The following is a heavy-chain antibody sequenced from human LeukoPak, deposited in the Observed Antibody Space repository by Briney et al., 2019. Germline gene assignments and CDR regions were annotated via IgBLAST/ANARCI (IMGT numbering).Heavy chain of an antibody. Sequence: GGSLRLSCAASGFTFSSYAMSWVRQAPGKGLEWVSSISSSSSYIYYADSVKGRFTISRDNAKNSLYLQMNSLRAEDTAVYYCARDQSGLSSSGWYTPPFFDYWGQGTLVTVSS. CDR3: ARDQSGLSSSGWYTPPFFDY. CDR2: ISSSSSYI. CDR1: GFTFSSYA. V-gene: IGHV3-21*01. D-gene: IGHD6-19*01. J-gene: IGHJ4*02.